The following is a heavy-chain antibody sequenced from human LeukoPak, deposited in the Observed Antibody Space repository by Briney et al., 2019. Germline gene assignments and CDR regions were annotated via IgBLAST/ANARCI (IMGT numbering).Heavy chain of an antibody. J-gene: IGHJ4*02. CDR2: ISGSGGST. CDR3: AKEMGPGYYGSSGSPD. D-gene: IGHD3-22*01. Sequence: GGSLRLSCAASGFTFSSYAMSWVRQAPGKGLEWVSAISGSGGSTYYADSVKGRFTISRDNSKNTLYLQMNSLRAEDTAVYYCAKEMGPGYYGSSGSPDWGQGTLVTVSS. V-gene: IGHV3-23*01. CDR1: GFTFSSYA.